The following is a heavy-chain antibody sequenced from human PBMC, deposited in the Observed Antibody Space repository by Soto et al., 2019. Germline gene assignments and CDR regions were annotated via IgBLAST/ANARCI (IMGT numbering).Heavy chain of an antibody. V-gene: IGHV3-33*01. CDR3: AREAYGSGRRRWFDP. Sequence: QVQLVESGGGVVQPGRSLRLSCAASGFTFSFYGMHWVRQAPGKGLEWVAVIWYDGSNKYYADSVKGRFTISRDNSKNSLFLQMNSLRAEDTAVYYCAREAYGSGRRRWFDPWGQGTLVTVSS. CDR1: GFTFSFYG. CDR2: IWYDGSNK. D-gene: IGHD3-10*01. J-gene: IGHJ5*02.